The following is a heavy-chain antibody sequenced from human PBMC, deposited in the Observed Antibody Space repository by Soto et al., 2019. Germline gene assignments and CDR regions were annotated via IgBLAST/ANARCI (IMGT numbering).Heavy chain of an antibody. D-gene: IGHD3-3*01. CDR2: ISGYNGYT. J-gene: IGHJ6*02. CDR1: GYPFTRYS. CDR3: ARASLTIFGAPYGMDV. V-gene: IGHV1-18*04. Sequence: GASVKVSFKASGYPFTRYSIRWLRQAPGQGLEWMGWISGYNGYTEYSKNFQGRLTMTIDTSTTTASMELRSLRSDDTAVYYCARASLTIFGAPYGMDVWGQGTPVTVSS.